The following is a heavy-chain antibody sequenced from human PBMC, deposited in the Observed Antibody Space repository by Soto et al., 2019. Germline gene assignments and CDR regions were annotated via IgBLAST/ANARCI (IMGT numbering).Heavy chain of an antibody. CDR3: AKQRAGYGSGSDTYFFDF. D-gene: IGHD3-10*01. V-gene: IGHV3-23*01. Sequence: EVQLLEPGGGLAQPGGSLRLSCSTSGFTFSTYAMNWVRQAPGKGLEWVSALSGSGGTIYYADSVRGRFTISRDNSKNTLFLQMNSLRDEDTALYYCAKQRAGYGSGSDTYFFDFWGQGTLVTVSS. CDR2: LSGSGGTI. CDR1: GFTFSTYA. J-gene: IGHJ4*02.